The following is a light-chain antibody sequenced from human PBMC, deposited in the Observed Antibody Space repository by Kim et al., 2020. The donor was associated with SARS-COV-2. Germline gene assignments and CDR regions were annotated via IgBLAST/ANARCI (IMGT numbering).Light chain of an antibody. V-gene: IGLV3-19*01. J-gene: IGLJ3*02. CDR3: NSRDSSGNHWV. Sequence: LGQTVRITCQGDSLRNDYASWYQQKPRLAPVLVIYGKNNRPSGIPDRFSGSSSGNTASLTITGAQAEDEADYYCNSRDSSGNHWVFGGGTKLTVL. CDR1: SLRNDY. CDR2: GKN.